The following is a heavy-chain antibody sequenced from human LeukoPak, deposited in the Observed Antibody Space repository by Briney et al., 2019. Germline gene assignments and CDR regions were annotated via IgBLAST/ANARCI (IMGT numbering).Heavy chain of an antibody. V-gene: IGHV3-48*01. CDR3: ARVNYGSGSPTFDY. J-gene: IGHJ4*02. D-gene: IGHD3-10*01. CDR2: ISSSSSTI. CDR1: GFTFSSYS. Sequence: GGSLRLSCAASGFTFSSYSMNWVRQAPGKGLEWVSYISSSSSTIYYADSAKGRFTISRDNAKNSLYLQMNSLRAEDTAVYYCARVNYGSGSPTFDYWGQGTLVTVSS.